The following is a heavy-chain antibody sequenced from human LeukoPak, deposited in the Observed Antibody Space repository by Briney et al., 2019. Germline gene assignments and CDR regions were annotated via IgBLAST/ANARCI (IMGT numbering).Heavy chain of an antibody. D-gene: IGHD3-22*01. CDR3: ARDPTYYYDSSGIFDY. Sequence: GGSLRLSCAASGFTFSDYYMSWIRQAPGKRLERFSYISSSGSTIYYADSVKGRFTISRDNAKNSLYLQMNSLRAEDTAVYYCARDPTYYYDSSGIFDYWGQGTLVTVSS. CDR2: ISSSGSTI. J-gene: IGHJ4*02. CDR1: GFTFSDYY. V-gene: IGHV3-11*04.